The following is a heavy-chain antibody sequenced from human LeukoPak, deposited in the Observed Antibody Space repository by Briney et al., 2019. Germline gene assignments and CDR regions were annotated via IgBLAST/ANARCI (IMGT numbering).Heavy chain of an antibody. J-gene: IGHJ3*02. V-gene: IGHV4-34*01. Sequence: SETLSLTCAVYGGSFSGYYWSWIRQPPGKGLEWIGEINHSGSTNYNPSLKSRVTISVDTSKNRFSLKLSSVTAADTAVYYCARSPFRFRSRDAFDIWGQGTMVTVSS. CDR3: ARSPFRFRSRDAFDI. D-gene: IGHD1-26*01. CDR1: GGSFSGYY. CDR2: INHSGST.